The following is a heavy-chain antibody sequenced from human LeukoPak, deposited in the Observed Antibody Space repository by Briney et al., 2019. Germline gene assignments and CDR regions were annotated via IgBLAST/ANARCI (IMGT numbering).Heavy chain of an antibody. V-gene: IGHV3-74*01. D-gene: IGHD2-2*01. Sequence: GGSLRLSCAAFGNYWMHWVRQAPGKGLVWVSHINSDGSWTSYADSVKGRFTISKDNTKNTVYLQMNNLRAEDTAVYYCVSFYETYWGRGTLVTVSS. CDR1: GNYW. CDR3: VSFYETY. CDR2: INSDGSWT. J-gene: IGHJ4*02.